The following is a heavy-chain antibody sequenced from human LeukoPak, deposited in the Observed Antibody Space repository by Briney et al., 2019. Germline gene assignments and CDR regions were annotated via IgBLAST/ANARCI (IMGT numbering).Heavy chain of an antibody. CDR1: GGSISSGSYY. V-gene: IGHV4-61*02. Sequence: SGTLSLTCTVSGGSISSGSYYWSWIRQPAGKGLEWIGRIYTSGSTNYNPSLKSRVTISVDTSKNQFSLKLSSVTAADTAVYYCARAWGYGDYYFDCWGQGTLVTVSS. CDR2: IYTSGST. CDR3: ARAWGYGDYYFDC. J-gene: IGHJ4*02. D-gene: IGHD4-17*01.